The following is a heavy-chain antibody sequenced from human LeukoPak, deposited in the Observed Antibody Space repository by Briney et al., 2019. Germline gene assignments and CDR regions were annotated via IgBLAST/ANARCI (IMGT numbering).Heavy chain of an antibody. V-gene: IGHV4-39*07. D-gene: IGHD3-10*01. Sequence: SETLSLACSVSGDSIIGYYWGWIRQPPGKGLEWIGNIYYTGNTYYNSSLKSRVTISLDTSKNQFSLKVISMTAADTAAYYCTKSDGYGLIRICGRGTMVTVSS. CDR3: TKSDGYGLIRI. J-gene: IGHJ3*02. CDR2: IYYTGNT. CDR1: GDSIIGYY.